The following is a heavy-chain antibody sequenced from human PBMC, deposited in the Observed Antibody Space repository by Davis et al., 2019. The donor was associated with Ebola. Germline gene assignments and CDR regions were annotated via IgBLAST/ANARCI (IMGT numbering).Heavy chain of an antibody. J-gene: IGHJ4*02. V-gene: IGHV1-46*01. CDR3: ATRGVGGGYFDY. Sequence: AASVKVSCKASGYTFTSYYMHWVRQAPGQGLEWMGIINPSGGSTSYAQKFQGRVTMTRDTSTSTVYMELSSLRSEDTAVYYCATRGVGGGYFDYWGQGTLVTVSS. D-gene: IGHD3-10*01. CDR2: INPSGGST. CDR1: GYTFTSYY.